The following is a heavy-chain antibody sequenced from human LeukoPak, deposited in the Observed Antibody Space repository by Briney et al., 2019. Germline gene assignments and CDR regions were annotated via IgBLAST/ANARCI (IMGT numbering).Heavy chain of an antibody. CDR3: ARDRAYGSGSYYHFDY. CDR1: GYTFTSYA. Sequence: ASVKVSCKASGYTFTSYAMHWVRQAPGQRPEWMGWINAGNGNTKYFQKFQGRVTMTTDTSTSTAYMELRSLRSDDTAVYYCARDRAYGSGSYYHFDYWGQGTLVTVSS. CDR2: INAGNGNT. J-gene: IGHJ4*02. V-gene: IGHV1-3*01. D-gene: IGHD3-10*01.